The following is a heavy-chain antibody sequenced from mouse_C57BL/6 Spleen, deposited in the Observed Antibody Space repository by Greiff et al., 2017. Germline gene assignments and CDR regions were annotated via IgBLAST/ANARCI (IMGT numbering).Heavy chain of an antibody. D-gene: IGHD3-2*02. CDR2: ISGGGGNT. J-gene: IGHJ4*01. Sequence: DVKLVESGGGLVKPGGSLKLSCAASGFTFSSYTMSWVRQTPEKRLEWVATISGGGGNTYYPDSVKGRFTISRDNAKNTLYLQMSSLRSEDTALYYCAREGQLRLGGAMDYWGQGTSVTVSS. CDR3: AREGQLRLGGAMDY. CDR1: GFTFSSYT. V-gene: IGHV5-9*01.